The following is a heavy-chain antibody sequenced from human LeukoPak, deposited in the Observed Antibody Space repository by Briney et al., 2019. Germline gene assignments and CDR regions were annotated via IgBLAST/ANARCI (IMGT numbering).Heavy chain of an antibody. V-gene: IGHV1-24*01. CDR3: ATSRYSSSWYPYYGMDV. D-gene: IGHD6-13*01. CDR1: GYTLTELS. J-gene: IGHJ6*02. CDR2: FDPEDGET. Sequence: ASVKVSCKVSGYTLTELSMHWVRQAPGKGLEWMGGFDPEDGETIYAQKFQGRVTMTEDTSTDTAYMELSSLRSEDTAVYYRATSRYSSSWYPYYGMDVWGQGTTVTVSS.